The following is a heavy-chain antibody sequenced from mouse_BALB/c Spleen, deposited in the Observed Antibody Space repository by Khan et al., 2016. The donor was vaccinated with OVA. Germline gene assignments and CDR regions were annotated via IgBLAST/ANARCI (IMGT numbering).Heavy chain of an antibody. CDR1: GYSFTLYY. CDR2: VNPNNGDS. D-gene: IGHD2-14*01. J-gene: IGHJ3*01. CDR3: ARGYDFFAS. V-gene: IGHV1-26*01. Sequence: EVKLQESGPDLVKPGASVKISCKASGYSFTLYYLSWVKQSHGESLEWIGRVNPNNGDSAYNQKFKDRATLTVDKSSNTAYMDFRSLTSEDSAVYYCARGYDFFASWCQGTLVTVSA.